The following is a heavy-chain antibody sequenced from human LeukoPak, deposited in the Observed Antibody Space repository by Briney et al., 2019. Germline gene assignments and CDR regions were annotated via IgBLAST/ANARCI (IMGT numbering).Heavy chain of an antibody. J-gene: IGHJ6*03. Sequence: ASVTVPCKASGYTFTSYAMHWVRQAPGQRLEWMGWINAGNGNTKYSQEFQGRVTITRDTSASTAYMELSSLRSEDMAVYYCARDPGSSGYYNYYMDVWGKGTTVTVSS. CDR3: ARDPGSSGYYNYYMDV. CDR1: GYTFTSYA. D-gene: IGHD3-22*01. CDR2: INAGNGNT. V-gene: IGHV1-3*03.